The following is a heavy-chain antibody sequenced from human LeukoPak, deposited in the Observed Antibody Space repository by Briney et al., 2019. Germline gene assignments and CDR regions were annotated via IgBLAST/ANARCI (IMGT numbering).Heavy chain of an antibody. Sequence: GGSLRLSCAASGITFSTYWMHWVRHAPGKGLVWVSRINSHGSTTSCVDSVEGRFTISRDNAKNTLYLQMNSLRAEDTAVYYCARAGTVVDYDPSDAFDVWGQGTMVSVSS. V-gene: IGHV3-74*01. D-gene: IGHD3-22*01. CDR3: ARAGTVVDYDPSDAFDV. J-gene: IGHJ3*01. CDR2: INSHGSTT. CDR1: GITFSTYW.